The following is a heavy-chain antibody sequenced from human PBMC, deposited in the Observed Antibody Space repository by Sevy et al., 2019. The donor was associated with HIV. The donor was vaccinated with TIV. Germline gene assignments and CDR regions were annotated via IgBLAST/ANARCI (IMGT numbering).Heavy chain of an antibody. CDR1: GGTFSSYA. D-gene: IGHD3-16*02. CDR3: ARETPIPHYDYVWGSYRFDAFDI. J-gene: IGHJ3*02. Sequence: ASVKVSCKASGGTFSSYAISWVRQAPGQGLEWMGGIIPIFGTANYAQKFQGRVTITADKSTSTAYMELSSLRSEDTAGYYCARETPIPHYDYVWGSYRFDAFDIWGQGTMVTVSS. CDR2: IIPIFGTA. V-gene: IGHV1-69*06.